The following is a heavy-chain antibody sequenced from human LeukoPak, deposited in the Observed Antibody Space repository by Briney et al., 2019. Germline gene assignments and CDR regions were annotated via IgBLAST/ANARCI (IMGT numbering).Heavy chain of an antibody. J-gene: IGHJ4*02. CDR1: GDSVSSNSAA. Sequence: SQTLSLTCAISGDSVSSNSAAWNWIRQSPSRGLEWLGRTYYRSKWYNDYAVSVKSRITINPDTSKNQFSLQLNSVTPEDTAVYYCARGLVNNYADLGFFDYWGQGTLVTVSS. CDR3: ARGLVNNYADLGFFDY. V-gene: IGHV6-1*01. D-gene: IGHD4-4*01. CDR2: TYYRSKWYN.